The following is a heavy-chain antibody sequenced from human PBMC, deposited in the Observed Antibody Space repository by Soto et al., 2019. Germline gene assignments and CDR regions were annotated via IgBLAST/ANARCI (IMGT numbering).Heavy chain of an antibody. CDR3: ARDGDVNTGFGKDY. CDR2: IWHDGGNK. D-gene: IGHD3-16*01. Sequence: GGSLRLSCEASGFTFSSYGMNWVRQAPGKGLEWVAFIWHDGGNKFYAESVKGRFTISRDNSKNTLYLQMISLSAEDTAMYYCARDGDVNTGFGKDYWGQGTLVTVSS. V-gene: IGHV3-33*01. CDR1: GFTFSSYG. J-gene: IGHJ4*02.